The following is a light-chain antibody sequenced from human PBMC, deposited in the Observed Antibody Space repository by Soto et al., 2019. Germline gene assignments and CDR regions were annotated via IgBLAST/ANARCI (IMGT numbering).Light chain of an antibody. CDR3: QQYNSYPYT. CDR2: KAS. J-gene: IGKJ2*01. CDR1: QSISSW. V-gene: IGKV1-5*03. Sequence: DIQMTQSPSTLSASVGDRVTITCRASQSISSWLAWYQQKPGKAPKLLIYKASSLESGVPSRFSGSGSGTEFTLTISSLQPDDFATYYCQQYNSYPYTFXQGTKLDIK.